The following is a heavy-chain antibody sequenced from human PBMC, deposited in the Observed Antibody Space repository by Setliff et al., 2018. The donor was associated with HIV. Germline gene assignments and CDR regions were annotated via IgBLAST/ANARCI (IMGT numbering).Heavy chain of an antibody. V-gene: IGHV3-33*01. CDR1: GFKFRSHG. Sequence: GGSLRLSCVASGFKFRSHGMHWVRQTPGKXLEWVAVLWYDGDNKYYADSVKGRLTISRXXSNXXLYLQMHRLTPHDTAVSXXXXXXXXXHXXDYLG. J-gene: IGHJ4*01. CDR3: XXXXXXXHXXDY. CDR2: LWYDGDNK.